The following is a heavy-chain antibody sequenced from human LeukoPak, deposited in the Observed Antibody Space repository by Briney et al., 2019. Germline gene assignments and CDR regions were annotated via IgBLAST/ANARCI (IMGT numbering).Heavy chain of an antibody. CDR3: ARGRRYFDNSGYYSYYFDY. CDR1: GFTVSSNY. V-gene: IGHV3-53*01. J-gene: IGHJ4*02. CDR2: IYSGGST. D-gene: IGHD3-22*01. Sequence: PGGSLRLSCAASGFTVSSNYMCWVRQAPGKGLEWVSVIYSGGSTYYADSVKGRFTISRDNSKNTLYLQMNSLRAEDTAVYYCARGRRYFDNSGYYSYYFDYWGQGTLVTVSS.